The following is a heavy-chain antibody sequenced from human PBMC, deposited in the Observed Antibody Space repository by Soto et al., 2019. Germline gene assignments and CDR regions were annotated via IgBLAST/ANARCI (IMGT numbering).Heavy chain of an antibody. CDR3: VRWFTYGNFDYFDY. V-gene: IGHV3-74*01. CDR2: INSGGGTT. D-gene: IGHD3-10*01. CDR1: GFTFNTYW. J-gene: IGHJ4*02. Sequence: EVQLVESGGGLVQTGGSLRLSCAASGFTFNTYWMHWFRQAPGKGLVWVSRINSGGGTTTYADSVKGRFTISRDNAKNTLFLQMNGLRAEDTAVYYCVRWFTYGNFDYFDYWGQGTQVTVSS.